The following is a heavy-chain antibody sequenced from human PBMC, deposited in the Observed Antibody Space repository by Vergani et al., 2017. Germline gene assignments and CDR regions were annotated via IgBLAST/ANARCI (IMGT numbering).Heavy chain of an antibody. CDR3: ASSLDWVFDY. CDR2: TYYRSKWFS. V-gene: IGHV6-1*01. D-gene: IGHD3-9*01. CDR1: GDSVSSNTAD. Sequence: QVQLQQSGPGLVKPSQTLSLTCAISGDSVSSNTADWNWIRQSPSRGLEWLGRTYYRSKWFSDYAVSVKRRITINPDTSTNQFSLQLNSVTPEDTAVYYCASSLDWVFDYWGQGTLVTVSS. J-gene: IGHJ4*02.